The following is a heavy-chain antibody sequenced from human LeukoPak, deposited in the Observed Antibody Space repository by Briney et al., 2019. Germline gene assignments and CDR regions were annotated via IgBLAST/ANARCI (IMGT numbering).Heavy chain of an antibody. CDR3: ARGRDLRPDYYYYGMDV. CDR1: GYTFTSYD. V-gene: IGHV1-8*01. Sequence: GSVRVSCKASGYTFTSYDMNWVRQAPGEGLEGMGWMKHNSVNTGYAQKFQARVTMTTNTSISTAYLELSSLRSEDTAVYYCARGRDLRPDYYYYGMDVWGQGTTVTVSS. CDR2: MKHNSVNT. J-gene: IGHJ6*02.